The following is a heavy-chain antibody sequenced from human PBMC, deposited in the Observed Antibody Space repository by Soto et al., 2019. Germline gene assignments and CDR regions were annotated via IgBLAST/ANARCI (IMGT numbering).Heavy chain of an antibody. CDR3: EAYASEGYFDY. J-gene: IGHJ4*02. CDR2: VYFSGST. Sequence: PSETLSLTCTVSGGSITNFHWSWIRQPPGKGLEWIGYVYFSGSTKYNPSFKSRVTMSIDTSKNEFSLRLISVTAADSADYFCEAYASEGYFDYWGQGALVTVSS. V-gene: IGHV4-59*01. D-gene: IGHD3-22*01. CDR1: GGSITNFH.